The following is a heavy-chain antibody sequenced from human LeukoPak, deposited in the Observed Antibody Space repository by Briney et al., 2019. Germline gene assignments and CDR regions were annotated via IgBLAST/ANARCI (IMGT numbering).Heavy chain of an antibody. D-gene: IGHD3-10*01. J-gene: IGHJ6*02. V-gene: IGHV5-10-1*01. CDR2: IDPSDSYT. CDR3: ARRGYYYYGMDV. Sequence: GESLKISCKGSGYSFTNYWIGWVRQMPGKGLEWMGRIDPSDSYTNYSPSFQGHVTISVDKSISTAYLQWTSLKSSDSAMYYCARRGYYYYGMDVWGQGTTVTVSS. CDR1: GYSFTNYW.